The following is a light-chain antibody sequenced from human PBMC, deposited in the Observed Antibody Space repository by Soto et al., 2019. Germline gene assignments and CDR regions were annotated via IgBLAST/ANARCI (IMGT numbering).Light chain of an antibody. Sequence: QSALTQPRSVSGSPGQSVTISCTGTSSDVGGSNYVSWYQQHPGKAPKPMIYDVSKRPSGVPDRFSGSKSGNTASLTISGLQAEDEADYYCCSYAGSYTLLFGGGTKLTVL. CDR1: SSDVGGSNY. CDR2: DVS. CDR3: CSYAGSYTLL. V-gene: IGLV2-11*01. J-gene: IGLJ2*01.